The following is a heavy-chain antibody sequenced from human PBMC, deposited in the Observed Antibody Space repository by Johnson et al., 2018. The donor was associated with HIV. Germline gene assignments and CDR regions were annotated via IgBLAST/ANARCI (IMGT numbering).Heavy chain of an antibody. V-gene: IGHV3-15*01. CDR1: GFTFSSYA. CDR2: IKSKRDGGAI. Sequence: VQLVESGGGVVQPGRSLRLSCAASGFTFSSYAMHWVRQAPGKGLEWVGRIKSKRDGGAIDYAAPVKGRFTISRDDTKATLYLEMNSLKTEDTAVYYCARGDHYDSSGFYFGAAF. J-gene: IGHJ3*01. D-gene: IGHD3-22*01. CDR3: ARGDHYDSSGFYFGAAF.